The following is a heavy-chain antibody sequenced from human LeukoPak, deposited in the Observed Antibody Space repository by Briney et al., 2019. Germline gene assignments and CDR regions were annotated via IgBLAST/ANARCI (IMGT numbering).Heavy chain of an antibody. J-gene: IGHJ4*02. CDR1: GGSISSYSYC. V-gene: IGHV4-39*01. D-gene: IGHD3-22*01. CDR3: ARHAIGGSGYYFDYFDY. CDR2: IYYSGST. Sequence: PSETLSLTCTVSGGSISSYSYCWGWIRQPPGKGLEWIGSIYYSGSTYYNPSLKSRVTISVDTSKNQFSLKLTSVTAADTAVYYCARHAIGGSGYYFDYFDYWGQGTLVTVSS.